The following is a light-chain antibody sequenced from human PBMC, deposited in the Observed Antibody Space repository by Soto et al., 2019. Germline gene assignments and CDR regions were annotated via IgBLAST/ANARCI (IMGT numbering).Light chain of an antibody. CDR2: EVN. V-gene: IGLV2-8*01. J-gene: IGLJ2*01. CDR1: SSDVGGYNY. Sequence: QSALTQPPSASGSPGQSVTISCTGTSSDVGGYNYVSWYQQHPGKAPKLMIYEVNKRPSGVPDRFSGSKSGNTASLSVSGLRADDEADYYCSSYGGSNNLIFGGGTKLTVL. CDR3: SSYGGSNNLI.